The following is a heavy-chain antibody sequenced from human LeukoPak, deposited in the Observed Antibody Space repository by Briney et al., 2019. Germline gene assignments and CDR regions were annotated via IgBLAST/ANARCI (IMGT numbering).Heavy chain of an antibody. CDR3: ARTSIAVAPDY. D-gene: IGHD6-19*01. CDR2: INPNSGGT. J-gene: IGHJ4*02. V-gene: IGHV1-2*02. CDR1: GYTFTSYG. Sequence: ASVKVSCKASGYTFTSYGISWVRQAPGQGLEWMGWINPNSGGTNYAQKFQGRVTMTRDTSISTAYMELSRLRSDDTAVYYCARTSIAVAPDYWGQGTLVTVSS.